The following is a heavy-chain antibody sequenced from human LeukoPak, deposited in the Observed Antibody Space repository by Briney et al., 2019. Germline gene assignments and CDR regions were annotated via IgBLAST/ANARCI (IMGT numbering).Heavy chain of an antibody. Sequence: PSETLSLTCAVYGGSFSGYYWSWIRQPPGKGLEWIGEINHSGSTNYNPSLKSRVTISVDTSKNQFSLKLSSVTAADTAVYYCARGGRDYGSGGYRRTYFDYWGQGTLVTVSS. CDR2: INHSGST. CDR3: ARGGRDYGSGGYRRTYFDY. J-gene: IGHJ4*02. V-gene: IGHV4-34*01. D-gene: IGHD3-10*01. CDR1: GGSFSGYY.